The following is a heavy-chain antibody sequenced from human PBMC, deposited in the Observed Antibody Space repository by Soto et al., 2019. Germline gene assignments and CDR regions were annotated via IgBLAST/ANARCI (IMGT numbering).Heavy chain of an antibody. D-gene: IGHD3-22*01. J-gene: IGHJ3*02. Sequence: GESLKTFRKGSGYRFTSYWNGRVRQMPGKSLELMRIIYPGYSDIRYSPSVQGQVTISADNPISTAYLQWSSLKASDTSMYYCARYMMVGSNGALDTFDIWGQGTLVTVSS. CDR3: ARYMMVGSNGALDTFDI. V-gene: IGHV5-51*04. CDR2: IYPGYSDI. CDR1: GYRFTSYW.